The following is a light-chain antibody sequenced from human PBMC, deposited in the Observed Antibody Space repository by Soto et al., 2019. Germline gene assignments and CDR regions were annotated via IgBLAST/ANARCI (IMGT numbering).Light chain of an antibody. CDR1: QSVRGN. CDR2: GAS. Sequence: ERVMTQSPATLSVSPGERATLSCRASQSVRGNLAWYQQKPGQSPRLLIYGASSRATGIPARFSGSGSGTEFTLTFSSLQSEDFAVYYCQQYNNWPFITFGQGTRLEIK. V-gene: IGKV3-15*01. J-gene: IGKJ5*01. CDR3: QQYNNWPFIT.